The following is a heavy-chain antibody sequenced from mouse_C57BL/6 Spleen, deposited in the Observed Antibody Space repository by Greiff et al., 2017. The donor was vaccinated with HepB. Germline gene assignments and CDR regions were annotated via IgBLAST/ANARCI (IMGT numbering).Heavy chain of an antibody. CDR1: GYTFTSYW. CDR3: AIDSSGSDY. D-gene: IGHD3-2*02. J-gene: IGHJ2*01. Sequence: QVQLKESGAELVKPGASVKLSCKASGYTFTSYWMHWVKQRPGQGLEWIGMIHPNSGSTNYNEKFKSKATLTVDKSSSTAYMQLSSLTSEDSAVYYCAIDSSGSDYWGQGTTLTVSS. V-gene: IGHV1-64*01. CDR2: IHPNSGST.